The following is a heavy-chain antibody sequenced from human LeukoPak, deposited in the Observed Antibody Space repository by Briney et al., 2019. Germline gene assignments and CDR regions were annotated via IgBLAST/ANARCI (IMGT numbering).Heavy chain of an antibody. CDR3: AKRDRDTDDAFDI. J-gene: IGHJ3*02. V-gene: IGHV3-23*01. D-gene: IGHD5-18*01. CDR1: GFTFSSYA. Sequence: GGSLRLSCAASGFTFSSYAMSWVRQAPGKGLEWVSAISGSGGSTYYADCVKGRFTISRDNSKNTLYLQMNSLRAEDTAVYYCAKRDRDTDDAFDIWGQGTMVTVSS. CDR2: ISGSGGST.